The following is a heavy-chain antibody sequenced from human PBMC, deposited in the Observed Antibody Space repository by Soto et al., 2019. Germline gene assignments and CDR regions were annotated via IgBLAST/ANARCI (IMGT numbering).Heavy chain of an antibody. D-gene: IGHD1-1*01. CDR2: IWYDGSNK. V-gene: IGHV3-33*01. Sequence: QVQLVESGGGVVQPGRSLRLSCAASGFTFSSYGMHLVRQAPGKGLEWVAVIWYDGSNKYYSDYVKVRFTISRDNSKNKLYRQMNSLRADDTAVYYCARGRYRMDYWGQGTLVTFSS. CDR1: GFTFSSYG. J-gene: IGHJ4*02. CDR3: ARGRYRMDY.